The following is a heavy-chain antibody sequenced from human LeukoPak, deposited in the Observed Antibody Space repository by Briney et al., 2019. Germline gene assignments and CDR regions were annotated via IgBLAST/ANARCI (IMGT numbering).Heavy chain of an antibody. Sequence: SETLSLTCTVSGGSISSYYWSWIRQPPGKGLEWIGYIYYSGSTNYNPSLKSRVTISVDTPKNQFSLKLSSVTAADTAVYYCVGGVIVGDYYFDYWGQGTLVTVSS. CDR3: VGGVIVGDYYFDY. J-gene: IGHJ4*02. CDR2: IYYSGST. V-gene: IGHV4-59*08. D-gene: IGHD3-16*02. CDR1: GGSISSYY.